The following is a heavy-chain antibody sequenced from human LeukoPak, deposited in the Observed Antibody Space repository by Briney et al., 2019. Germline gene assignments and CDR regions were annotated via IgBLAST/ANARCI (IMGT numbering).Heavy chain of an antibody. CDR3: ARTPQHSYYYYNMDV. D-gene: IGHD5-18*01. Sequence: KVSCKASGGTFSTYAITWVRQAPGQGLEWMGGIIPIFGTANYAQKFQDRVTITTDASTSTVYMELTSLRSEDTAVYYCARTPQHSYYYYNMDVWGKGATVTVAS. CDR1: GGTFSTYA. J-gene: IGHJ6*03. CDR2: IIPIFGTA. V-gene: IGHV1-69*05.